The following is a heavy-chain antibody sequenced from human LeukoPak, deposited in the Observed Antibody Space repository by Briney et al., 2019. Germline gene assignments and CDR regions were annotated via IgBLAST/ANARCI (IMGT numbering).Heavy chain of an antibody. Sequence: PGGSLRLSCAASGFTFSSYSMNWVRQAPGKGLEWVSSISSSSSYIYYADSVKGRFTISRDNAKNSLYLQMNSLRAEDTAVYYCARDSGWLRFHYYYMDVWGKGTTVTVSS. CDR1: GFTFSSYS. J-gene: IGHJ6*03. CDR3: ARDSGWLRFHYYYMDV. V-gene: IGHV3-21*01. D-gene: IGHD5-12*01. CDR2: ISSSSSYI.